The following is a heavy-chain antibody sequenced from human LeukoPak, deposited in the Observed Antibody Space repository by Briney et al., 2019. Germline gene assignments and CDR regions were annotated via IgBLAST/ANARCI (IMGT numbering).Heavy chain of an antibody. Sequence: AGSLRLSCAASGFTFDDYGMSWVRQAPGKGLEWFSGINWNGGSTGYADSVKGRFTISRDNARNSLYLQMNSLRAEDTAVYYCVREVHAGVTDFDYWGQGTLVTVSS. CDR2: INWNGGST. J-gene: IGHJ4*02. CDR3: VREVHAGVTDFDY. CDR1: GFTFDDYG. V-gene: IGHV3-20*04. D-gene: IGHD2-21*02.